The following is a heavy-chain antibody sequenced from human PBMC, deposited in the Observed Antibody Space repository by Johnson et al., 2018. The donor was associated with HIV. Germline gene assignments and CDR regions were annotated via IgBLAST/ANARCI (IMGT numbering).Heavy chain of an antibody. CDR2: TQYDGSNK. CDR1: GFTFSSYG. V-gene: IGHV3-30*02. Sequence: QVQLVESGGDVVQPGRSLRLSCVASGFTFSSYGMHWVRQAPGKGLEWVAFTQYDGSNKYYADSVKGRFTISRDNSKNTLYLQMNSLRAEDTAMYYCAKDRVDTAMVVNAFDIWGQGTMVTVSS. D-gene: IGHD5-18*01. J-gene: IGHJ3*02. CDR3: AKDRVDTAMVVNAFDI.